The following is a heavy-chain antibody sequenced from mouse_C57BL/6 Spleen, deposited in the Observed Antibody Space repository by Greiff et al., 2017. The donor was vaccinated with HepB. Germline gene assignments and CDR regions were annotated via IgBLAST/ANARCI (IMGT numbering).Heavy chain of an antibody. V-gene: IGHV1-82*01. J-gene: IGHJ4*01. CDR2: IYPGDGDT. CDR1: GYAFSSSW. D-gene: IGHD2-4*01. Sequence: QVQLKQSGPELVKPGASVKISCKASGYAFSSSWMNWVKQRPGKGLEWIGRIYPGDGDTNYNGKFKGKATLTADKSSSTAYMQLSSLTSEDSAVYFCARLGYDYGGGYAMDYWGQRTSVTVSS. CDR3: ARLGYDYGGGYAMDY.